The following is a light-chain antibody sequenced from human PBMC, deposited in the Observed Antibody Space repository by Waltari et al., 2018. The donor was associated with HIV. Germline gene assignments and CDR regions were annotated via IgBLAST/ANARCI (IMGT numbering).Light chain of an antibody. CDR2: GAS. J-gene: IGKJ1*01. CDR3: QQYATSPVT. CDR1: QSVRSNF. V-gene: IGKV3-20*01. Sequence: EIVLTQSPGTLSLSPGGRATLPCRASQSVRSNFLAWYQQKRGQAPRLLIYGASTRATGIPDRFSGSGSGTDFTLTISRLEPEDFAVYFCQQYATSPVTFGHGTKVDIK.